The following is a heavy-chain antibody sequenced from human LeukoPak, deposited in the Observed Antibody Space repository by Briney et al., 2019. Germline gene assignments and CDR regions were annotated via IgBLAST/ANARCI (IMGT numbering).Heavy chain of an antibody. V-gene: IGHV5-51*01. CDR1: GYSFTSYW. CDR2: IYPGDSDT. J-gene: IGHJ4*02. CDR3: ARGSGSYHTAYMN. D-gene: IGHD1-26*01. Sequence: GESLKISCKGSGYSFTSYWIGWVRQMPGKGLEWMGIIYPGDSDTRYSPSFQGQVTISADKSISTAYLQWSSLEASDTAMYYCARGSGSYHTAYMNWGQGNLVTVSS.